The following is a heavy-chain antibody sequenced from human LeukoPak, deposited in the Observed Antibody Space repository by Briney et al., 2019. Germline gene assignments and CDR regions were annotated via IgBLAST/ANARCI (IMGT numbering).Heavy chain of an antibody. Sequence: ASVKVSCKASGGTFSSYAISWVRQAPGQGLEWMGGIIPIFGTANYAQKFQGRVTITADESTSTAYMELSSLRSEDTAVYYCARGPYSYGPSGVYYGMDVWGKGTTVTASS. CDR2: IIPIFGTA. J-gene: IGHJ6*04. V-gene: IGHV1-69*13. D-gene: IGHD5-18*01. CDR3: ARGPYSYGPSGVYYGMDV. CDR1: GGTFSSYA.